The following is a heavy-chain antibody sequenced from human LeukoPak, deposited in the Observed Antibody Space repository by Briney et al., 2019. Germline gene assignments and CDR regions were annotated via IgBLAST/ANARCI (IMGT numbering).Heavy chain of an antibody. CDR2: ISYDGSNK. CDR1: GFTFSSYA. J-gene: IGHJ4*02. V-gene: IGHV3-30-3*01. CDR3: ARDRHSSSWYYFDY. Sequence: GGSLRLSCAASGFTFSSYAMHWVRQAPGKGLEWVAVISYDGSNKYYADSVKGRFTISRDNSKNTLYLQMNSLRAEDTAVYYCARDRHSSSWYYFDYWGQGALVTVSS. D-gene: IGHD6-13*01.